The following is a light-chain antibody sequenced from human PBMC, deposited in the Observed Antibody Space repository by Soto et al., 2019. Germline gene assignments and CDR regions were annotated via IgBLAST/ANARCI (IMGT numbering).Light chain of an antibody. CDR2: KVS. CDR1: QVLVHSDGIAY. Sequence: DVVMTQSPLSRPVTLGQRASISCRSNQVLVHSDGIAYFSWFQQRPGRSPRRLIYKVSNRDSGVPARFSGSGSGTDFALKISRVEAEDVGVYYCMQGTHWPITFGQGTRLEI. CDR3: MQGTHWPIT. J-gene: IGKJ5*01. V-gene: IGKV2-30*02.